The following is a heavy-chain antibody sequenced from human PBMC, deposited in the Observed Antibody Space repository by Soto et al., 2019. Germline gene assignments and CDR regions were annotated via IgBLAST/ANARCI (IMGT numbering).Heavy chain of an antibody. CDR1: GFIFSTYW. CDR2: IKEDASEE. CDR3: ATAISSHLSTFDS. D-gene: IGHD3-3*02. Sequence: EVQLVQSGGDLVQPGGSLRHSCVASGFIFSTYWMTWVRQAPGMGLEWVAVIKEDASEEVYVDSVKSRFSISRDNAKHSLYLQLNSLIAEDTAVYSCATAISSHLSTFDSWGQGSRGSVSS. V-gene: IGHV3-7*01. J-gene: IGHJ4*02.